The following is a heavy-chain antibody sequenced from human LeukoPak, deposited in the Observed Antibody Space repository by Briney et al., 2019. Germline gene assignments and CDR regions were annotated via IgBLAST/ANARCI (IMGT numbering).Heavy chain of an antibody. Sequence: SETLSLTCTVSGGSISSSSYYWGWIRQPPGKGLEWIGSMYYSGSTNYNPSLESRVTISVDKSKNQFSLKLSSVTAADTAVYYCGRGRGDDPIYNYYYYMDVWGKGTTVTVPS. V-gene: IGHV4-39*07. CDR1: GGSISSSSYY. CDR3: GRGRGDDPIYNYYYYMDV. J-gene: IGHJ6*03. CDR2: MYYSGST. D-gene: IGHD2-21*02.